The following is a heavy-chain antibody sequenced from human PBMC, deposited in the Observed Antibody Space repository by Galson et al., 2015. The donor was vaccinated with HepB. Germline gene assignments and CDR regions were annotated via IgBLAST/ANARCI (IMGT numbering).Heavy chain of an antibody. CDR3: ARESGSGSSGYYAMDV. Sequence: SLRLSCAASGFTVSSNYMSWVRQAPGKGLEWVSVIYSGGSTYYADSVKGRFTISRDNSKNTLYLQMNSLRAEDTAVYYCARESGSGSSGYYAMDVWGQGTTVTVSS. D-gene: IGHD3-10*01. CDR2: IYSGGST. V-gene: IGHV3-66*01. J-gene: IGHJ6*02. CDR1: GFTVSSNY.